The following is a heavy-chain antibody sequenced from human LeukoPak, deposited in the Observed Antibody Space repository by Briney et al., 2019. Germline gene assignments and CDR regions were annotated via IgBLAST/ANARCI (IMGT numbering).Heavy chain of an antibody. J-gene: IGHJ6*02. CDR1: GYTFTGYY. V-gene: IGHV1-2*02. CDR2: INPNSGGT. Sequence: GASVKVSCKASGYTFTGYYMHWVRQAPGQGLEWMGWINPNSGGTNYAQKFQGRVTMTRDTSISTAYMELSRPRSDDTAVYYCARDGGIRSSSWFDPWGQGTTVTVSS. D-gene: IGHD6-6*01. CDR3: ARDGGIRSSSWFDP.